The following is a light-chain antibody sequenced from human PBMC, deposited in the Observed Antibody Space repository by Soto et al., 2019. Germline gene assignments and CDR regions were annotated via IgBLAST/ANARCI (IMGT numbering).Light chain of an antibody. J-gene: IGKJ5*01. Sequence: DIVLTPSPCTLSLSPWERATLSCMASQSVPSRIAWYQQKPGQAPSLLIYGASTRATGVPDRFSGTGSGTEFTLTISSLKSEDYAVYYCQQYSSWPPITVGQGGRLAIK. CDR1: QSVPSR. V-gene: IGKV3-15*01. CDR2: GAS. CDR3: QQYSSWPPIT.